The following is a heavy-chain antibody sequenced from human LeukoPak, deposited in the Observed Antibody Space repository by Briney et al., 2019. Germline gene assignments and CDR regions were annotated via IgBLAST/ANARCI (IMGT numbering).Heavy chain of an antibody. Sequence: SETLSLTCTVSGGSISSSSYYWGLIRQPPGKGLEWLGSIYYSGSTYYNPSLKTRVTISVDTSKNQFSLTLTSMTAADTAVYYCARQSYFGRASMDVWGQGTTVTVSS. V-gene: IGHV4-39*01. CDR1: GGSISSSSYY. J-gene: IGHJ6*02. D-gene: IGHD3-10*01. CDR2: IYYSGST. CDR3: ARQSYFGRASMDV.